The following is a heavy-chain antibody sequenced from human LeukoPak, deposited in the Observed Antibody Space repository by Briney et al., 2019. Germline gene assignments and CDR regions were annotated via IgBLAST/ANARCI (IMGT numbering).Heavy chain of an antibody. CDR2: IYHSGST. D-gene: IGHD2-2*01. J-gene: IGHJ4*02. CDR3: AIDLGYCSSTSCLGEGY. V-gene: IGHV4-38-2*02. CDR1: GYSISSGFY. Sequence: SETLSLTCTVPGYSISSGFYWGWIRQPPGNGLEWIENIYHSGSTYYNPSLKSRVTISVDMSKNQFSLKLSSVTAADKAVYYCAIDLGYCSSTSCLGEGYWGQGTLVTVSS.